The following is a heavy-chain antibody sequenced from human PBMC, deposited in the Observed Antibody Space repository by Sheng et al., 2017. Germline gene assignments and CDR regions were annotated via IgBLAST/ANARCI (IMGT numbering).Heavy chain of an antibody. CDR3: ARGGYCSGGSCYSAASWFDP. CDR1: GGTFSSYA. V-gene: IGHV1-69*05. CDR2: IIPIFGTA. Sequence: QVQLVQSGAEVKKPGSSVKVSCKASGGTFSSYAISWVRQAPGQGLEWMGGIIPIFGTANYAQKFQGRVTITTDESTSTAYMELSSLRSEDTAVYYCARGGYCSGGSCYSAASWFDPWGQGTLVTVSS. J-gene: IGHJ5*02. D-gene: IGHD2-15*01.